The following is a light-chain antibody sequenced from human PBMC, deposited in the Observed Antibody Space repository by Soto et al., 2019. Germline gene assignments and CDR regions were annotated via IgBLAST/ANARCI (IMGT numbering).Light chain of an antibody. J-gene: IGLJ1*01. CDR1: SSDVGGYNY. CDR3: SSYTSSSTLGGV. Sequence: QSVLTQPASVSGSPGQSITISCTGTSSDVGGYNYVSWYQQRPGKAPKLMIYDVSNRPSGVSNRFSGSKSGNTASLTISGLQAEDEADYYCSSYTSSSTLGGVFGTGTKVTVL. CDR2: DVS. V-gene: IGLV2-14*03.